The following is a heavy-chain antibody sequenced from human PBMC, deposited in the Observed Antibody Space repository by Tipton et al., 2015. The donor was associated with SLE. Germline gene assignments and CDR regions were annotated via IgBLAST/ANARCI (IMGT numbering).Heavy chain of an antibody. V-gene: IGHV4-61*02. CDR2: IYTSGST. D-gene: IGHD3-3*02. CDR1: GGSISSGSYY. Sequence: TLSLTCTVSGGSISSGSYYWSWIRQPAGKGLEWIGRIYTSGSTNYNPSLKSRVTISVDTSKTQFSLKLSSVTAADTAVYYCAREGVHFWSGSSYYYYYYMDVWGKGTTVTVSS. CDR3: AREGVHFWSGSSYYYYYYMDV. J-gene: IGHJ6*03.